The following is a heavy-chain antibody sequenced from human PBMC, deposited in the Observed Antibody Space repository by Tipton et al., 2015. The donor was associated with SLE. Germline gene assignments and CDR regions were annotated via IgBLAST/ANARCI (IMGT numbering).Heavy chain of an antibody. CDR2: IYTSGST. D-gene: IGHD2-2*01. CDR3: AVYCSSTSCSFDY. Sequence: TLSLTCTVSGGSISSGSYYWSWIRQPAGKGLEWIGRIYTSGSTNYNPPLKSRVTISVDTPKNHFSLKLTSVTAADTAVYYCAVYCSSTSCSFDYWGQGTLVTVSS. CDR1: GGSISSGSYY. V-gene: IGHV4-61*02. J-gene: IGHJ4*02.